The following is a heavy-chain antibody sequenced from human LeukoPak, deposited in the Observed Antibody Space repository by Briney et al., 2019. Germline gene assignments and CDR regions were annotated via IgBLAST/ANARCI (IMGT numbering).Heavy chain of an antibody. V-gene: IGHV1-2*02. CDR3: ARDLPKTGYVGAFDI. CDR2: INPNSGGT. D-gene: IGHD5-12*01. J-gene: IGHJ3*02. CDR1: GGTFSSYA. Sequence: ASVKVSCKASGGTFSSYAISWVRQAPGQGPEWMGWINPNSGGTNYAQYFKGRVTMTRDTSISTAYMELNSLTSDDTAVYYCARDLPKTGYVGAFDICGQGTVVTVSS.